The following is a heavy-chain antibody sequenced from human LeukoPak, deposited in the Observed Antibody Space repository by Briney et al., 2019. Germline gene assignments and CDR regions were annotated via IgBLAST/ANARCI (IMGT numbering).Heavy chain of an antibody. CDR2: INHSGST. J-gene: IGHJ6*03. CDR1: GGSFSGYY. Sequence: SETLSLTCAVYGGSFSGYYWSWIRQPPGKGLEWIGEINHSGSTNYNPSLKSRVTISVDTSKNQSSLKLSSVTAADTAVYYCARSLSGYYYYYMDVWGKGTTVTVSS. D-gene: IGHD3-3*01. CDR3: ARSLSGYYYYYMDV. V-gene: IGHV4-34*01.